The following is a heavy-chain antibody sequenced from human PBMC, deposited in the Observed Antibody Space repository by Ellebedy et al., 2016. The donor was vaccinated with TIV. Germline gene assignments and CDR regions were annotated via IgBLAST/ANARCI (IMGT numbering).Heavy chain of an antibody. V-gene: IGHV1-69*10. D-gene: IGHD4-23*01. CDR1: GGTFSSYG. J-gene: IGHJ4*02. CDR3: ARVGNYYGGNPSYYFDY. CDR2: IIPILGKA. Sequence: AASVKVSCKASGGTFSSYGISWVRQAPGQGLEWMGGIIPILGKANYAQKFQGSVTITADESPYTAYMELSSLRSEDTAVYYCARVGNYYGGNPSYYFDYWGQGTLVTVSS.